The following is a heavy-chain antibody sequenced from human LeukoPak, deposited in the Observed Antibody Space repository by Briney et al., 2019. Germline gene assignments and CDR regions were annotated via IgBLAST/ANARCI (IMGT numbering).Heavy chain of an antibody. Sequence: GGSLRLSCAASGFTFSSYGMHWVRQAPGKGLEWVAVMSYDGSNKYYADSVKGRFTISRDTSKNTLYLQMNSLRAEDTAVYYCAKDIDSNGYYGYFDYRGQGTLVTVSS. CDR3: AKDIDSNGYYGYFDY. J-gene: IGHJ4*02. V-gene: IGHV3-30*18. CDR2: MSYDGSNK. CDR1: GFTFSSYG. D-gene: IGHD3-22*01.